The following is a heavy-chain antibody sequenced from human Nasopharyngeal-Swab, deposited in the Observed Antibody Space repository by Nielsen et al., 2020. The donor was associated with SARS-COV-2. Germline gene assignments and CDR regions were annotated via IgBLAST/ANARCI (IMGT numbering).Heavy chain of an antibody. V-gene: IGHV3-73*01. J-gene: IGHJ4*02. CDR2: IRSKGNTYAT. CDR1: GFTLSDSA. CDR3: TRCGGGCYSGRDY. D-gene: IGHD2-15*01. Sequence: SLNISCAASGFTLSDSALHWVRQPSGKGLEWVVRIRSKGNTYATAYAASVKGRFIIFRDDPTNTAYLQMNSLKTEDTAVYYCTRCGGGCYSGRDYWGQGTLVTVA.